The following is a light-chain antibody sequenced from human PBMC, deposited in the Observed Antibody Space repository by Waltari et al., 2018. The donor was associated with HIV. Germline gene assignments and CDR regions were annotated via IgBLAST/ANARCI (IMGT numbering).Light chain of an antibody. CDR2: KNI. V-gene: IGLV1-40*01. J-gene: IGLJ3*02. CDR3: QSYDNSLSAWV. Sequence: QSVLTQPPSVSGAPGQRVTISCTGSSSNLGRGYDVQRYQQLPGTAPKLLVYKNIKRPSGVPDRFSGSKSGISASLAITGLQAEDEANYYCQSYDNSLSAWVFGGGTKVTVL. CDR1: SSNLGRGYD.